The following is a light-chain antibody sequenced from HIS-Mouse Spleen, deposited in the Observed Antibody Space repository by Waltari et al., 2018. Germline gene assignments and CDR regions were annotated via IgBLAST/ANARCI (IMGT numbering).Light chain of an antibody. CDR2: DAS. CDR1: QDISNY. V-gene: IGKV1-33*01. J-gene: IGKJ3*01. CDR3: QQYDKLPPFT. Sequence: DIQMTQSPSSLSASVGDRVTITCQASQDISNYLNWDQQKPGKAPKLLIYDASNLETGVPSRFSGSGSGTDFTFTISSLQPEDIATYYCQQYDKLPPFTFGPGTKVDIK.